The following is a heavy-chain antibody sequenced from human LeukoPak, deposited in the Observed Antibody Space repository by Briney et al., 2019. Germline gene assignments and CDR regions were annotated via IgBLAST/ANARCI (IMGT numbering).Heavy chain of an antibody. CDR1: GFTFSDYD. Sequence: GGSLRLSCAASGFTFSDYDIHWARQAPGEGLEWLAYVSKDGGTKYYADSVKGRFTASRDNSRNTVYLEMNSLRPEDTALYYCARDLTWLVDYWGQGTLLTVSS. D-gene: IGHD6-19*01. J-gene: IGHJ4*02. CDR3: ARDLTWLVDY. CDR2: VSKDGGTK. V-gene: IGHV3-30-3*01.